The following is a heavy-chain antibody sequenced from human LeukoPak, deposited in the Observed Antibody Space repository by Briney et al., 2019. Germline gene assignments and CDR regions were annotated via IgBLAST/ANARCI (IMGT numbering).Heavy chain of an antibody. D-gene: IGHD5-12*01. Sequence: PGGSLRLSCTASGFNFGAYAMHWVRQAPGKGLEWVSSITWNTYNKNYADSVKGRFTISRDNDKNYLYLQMNSLRTDDTAFYFCAKDRAGGGYNFFDYWGQGTLVTVSS. CDR2: ITWNTYNK. V-gene: IGHV3-9*01. J-gene: IGHJ4*02. CDR1: GFNFGAYA. CDR3: AKDRAGGGYNFFDY.